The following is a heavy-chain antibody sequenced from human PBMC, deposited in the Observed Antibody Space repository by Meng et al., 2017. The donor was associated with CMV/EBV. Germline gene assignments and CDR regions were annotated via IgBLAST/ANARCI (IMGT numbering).Heavy chain of an antibody. CDR1: GFTFSSYS. D-gene: IGHD3-16*01. Sequence: GESLKISCAASGFTFSSYSMNWVRQAPGKGLEWVSSISSSSSYIYYADSVKGRFTISRDNAKNSLYLQMNSLRAEDTAVYYCARDLGFDYWGQGTRVTVSS. CDR2: ISSSSSYI. CDR3: ARDLGFDY. J-gene: IGHJ4*02. V-gene: IGHV3-21*01.